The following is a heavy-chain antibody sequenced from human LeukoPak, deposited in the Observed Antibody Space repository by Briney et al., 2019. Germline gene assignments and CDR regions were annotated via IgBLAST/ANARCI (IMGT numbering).Heavy chain of an antibody. J-gene: IGHJ4*02. Sequence: GGSLRLSCAASGFTFSSYGMSWVRQAPGKGLEWVSAISGSGGSTYYADSVKGRFTISRDNSKNTLYLQMNSLRAEDTAVYYCAKRSRDGYNLLTLDYWGQGTLVTVSS. D-gene: IGHD5-24*01. CDR2: ISGSGGST. CDR3: AKRSRDGYNLLTLDY. V-gene: IGHV3-23*01. CDR1: GFTFSSYG.